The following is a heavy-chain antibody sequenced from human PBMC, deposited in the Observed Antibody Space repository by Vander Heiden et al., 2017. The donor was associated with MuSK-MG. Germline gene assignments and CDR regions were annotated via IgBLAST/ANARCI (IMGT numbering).Heavy chain of an antibody. CDR3: ARCLRAFEHQRVVGVLAR. D-gene: IGHD2-15*01. V-gene: IGHV3-11*01. J-gene: IGHJ3*01. CDR2: ICSRGSTI. CDR1: AFPCSDYS. Sequence: QVKLVVSGGGLVKPGGSLRLTCAVSAFPCSDYSMSWVRQTPGKGLEWVSYICSRGSTIFYADSVKGRFTISRDNAKNSLYVQMTSLRAEATAVYYCARCLRAFEHQRVVGVLARWGKGTTVTVAS.